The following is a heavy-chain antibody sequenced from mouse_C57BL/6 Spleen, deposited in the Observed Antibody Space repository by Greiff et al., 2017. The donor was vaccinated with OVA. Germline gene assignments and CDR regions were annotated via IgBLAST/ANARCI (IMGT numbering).Heavy chain of an antibody. Sequence: QVQLQQPGAELVRPGTSVKLSCKASGYTFTSYWMHWVKQRPGQGLEWIGVIDPSDSYTNYNQKFKGKATLTVDTSSSTAYMQLSSLTSEDSAVYYFARSPERYFDVWGTGTTVTVSS. CDR3: ARSPERYFDV. CDR1: GYTFTSYW. J-gene: IGHJ1*03. CDR2: IDPSDSYT. V-gene: IGHV1-59*01.